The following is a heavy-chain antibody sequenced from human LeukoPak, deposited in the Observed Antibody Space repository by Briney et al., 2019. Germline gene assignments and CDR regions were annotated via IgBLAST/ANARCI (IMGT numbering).Heavy chain of an antibody. D-gene: IGHD1-1*01. Sequence: PGGSLRLSCAASGFSVSSNYMNWVRQAPGKGLEWVSVIYGGVNTVYADSVKGRFTISRDDSKNTLYLQMNSLRAEHTAVYYCAKSPKTGFLFDYWGQGTLVTVSS. V-gene: IGHV3-66*01. CDR1: GFSVSSNY. J-gene: IGHJ4*02. CDR3: AKSPKTGFLFDY. CDR2: IYGGVNT.